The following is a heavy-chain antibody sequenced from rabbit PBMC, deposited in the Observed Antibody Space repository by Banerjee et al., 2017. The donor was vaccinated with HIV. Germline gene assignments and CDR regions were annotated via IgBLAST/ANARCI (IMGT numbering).Heavy chain of an antibody. Sequence: QSLEESGGDLVKPGASLTLTCTASGFSFSSGYYMCWVRQAPGKGLEWIGCIYPGDGSTYYASWVNGRFTLSKTSSTTVTLQMTSLTAADTATYFCARGASDDGYGYGLWGQGTLVTVS. D-gene: IGHD6-1*01. V-gene: IGHV1S40*01. CDR1: GFSFSSGYY. CDR2: IYPGDGST. CDR3: ARGASDDGYGYGL. J-gene: IGHJ3*01.